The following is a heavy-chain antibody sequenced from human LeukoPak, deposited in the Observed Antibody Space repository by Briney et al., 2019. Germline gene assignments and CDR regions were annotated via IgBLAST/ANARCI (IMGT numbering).Heavy chain of an antibody. CDR2: INHSGST. D-gene: IGHD3-22*01. Sequence: SETLSLTCAVYGGSFGGYYWSWIRQPPGKGLEWIGEINHSGSTNYNPSLKSRVTISVDTSKNQFSLKLSSVTAADTAVYYCARARYYYDSSGYRPSRFDYWGQGTLVTVSS. J-gene: IGHJ4*02. CDR1: GGSFGGYY. CDR3: ARARYYYDSSGYRPSRFDY. V-gene: IGHV4-34*01.